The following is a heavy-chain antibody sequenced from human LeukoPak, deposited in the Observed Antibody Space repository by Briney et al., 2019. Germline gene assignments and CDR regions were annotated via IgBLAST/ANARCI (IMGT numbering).Heavy chain of an antibody. CDR1: GFTFSSYA. CDR2: ISGSGGST. J-gene: IGHJ3*02. D-gene: IGHD5-18*01. Sequence: GESLKISCAASGFTFSSYAMSWVRQAPGKGLEWVSAISGSGGSTYYADSVKGRFTISRDNSKNTLYLQMNSLRAEDTAVYYCAKDLVGPAMVEDAFDIWGQGTMVTVSS. CDR3: AKDLVGPAMVEDAFDI. V-gene: IGHV3-23*01.